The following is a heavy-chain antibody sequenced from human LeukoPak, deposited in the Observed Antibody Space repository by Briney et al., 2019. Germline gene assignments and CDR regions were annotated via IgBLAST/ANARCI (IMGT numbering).Heavy chain of an antibody. CDR3: AREESVGDTCLDY. Sequence: ASVKVSCKASGYTFTSYGISWVRQAPGQGLEWMGWISAYNGNTNYAQMLQGRVTMTTDTSTSTAYMELWSLRSDDTVVYYCAREESVGDTCLDYWGQGTLVTVSS. CDR1: GYTFTSYG. J-gene: IGHJ4*02. CDR2: ISAYNGNT. D-gene: IGHD1-26*01. V-gene: IGHV1-18*01.